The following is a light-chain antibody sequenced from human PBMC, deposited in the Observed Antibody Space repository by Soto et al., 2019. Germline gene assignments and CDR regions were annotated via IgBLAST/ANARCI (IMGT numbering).Light chain of an antibody. J-gene: IGKJ2*01. CDR1: QGISSA. CDR3: QQFNSYPHAYT. Sequence: AIQLTQSPSSLSASVGDRVTITCRASQGISSALAWYQQKPGKAPKLLIYDASSLESGVPSRFSGSGSGTDFTLTIRSLQPEDFATYFCQQFNSYPHAYTFGQGTKLEIK. CDR2: DAS. V-gene: IGKV1-13*02.